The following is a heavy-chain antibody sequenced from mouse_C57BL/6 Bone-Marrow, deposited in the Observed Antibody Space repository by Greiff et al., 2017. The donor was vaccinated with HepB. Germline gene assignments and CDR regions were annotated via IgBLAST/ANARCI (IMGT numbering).Heavy chain of an antibody. CDR1: GYTFTSYW. Sequence: VQLQQPGAELVKPGASVKMSCKASGYTFTSYWITWVKQRPGQGLEWIGDIYPGSGSTNYNEKFKSKATLTVDTSSSTAYMQLSSLTSEDSAVYYGARWGYDPWGAYYFDYWGQGTTLTVSS. CDR2: IYPGSGST. D-gene: IGHD2-3*01. J-gene: IGHJ2*01. V-gene: IGHV1-55*01. CDR3: ARWGYDPWGAYYFDY.